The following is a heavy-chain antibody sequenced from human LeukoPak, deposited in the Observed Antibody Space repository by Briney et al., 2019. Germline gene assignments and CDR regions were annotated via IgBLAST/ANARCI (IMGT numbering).Heavy chain of an antibody. CDR2: INHSGST. D-gene: IGHD6-13*01. Sequence: SETLSLTCAVYGGSFSGYYWSWIRQPPGKGLEWIGEINHSGSTNYNPSLKSRLNISEDTSKNQFSLKLRFVTAADTAVYYCARGFSSTYDAFDIWGQGTMVTVSS. J-gene: IGHJ3*02. CDR1: GGSFSGYY. CDR3: ARGFSSTYDAFDI. V-gene: IGHV4-34*01.